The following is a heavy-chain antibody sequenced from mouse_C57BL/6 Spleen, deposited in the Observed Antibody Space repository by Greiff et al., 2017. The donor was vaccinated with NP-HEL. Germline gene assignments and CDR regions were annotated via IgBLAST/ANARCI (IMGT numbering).Heavy chain of an antibody. D-gene: IGHD1-1*01. V-gene: IGHV1-53*01. Sequence: VQLQQPGTELVKPGASVKLSCKASGYTFTSYWMHWVKQRPGQGLEWIGNINPSNGGTNYNEKFKSKATLTVDKSSSTAYMQLSSLTSEDSAVYYWARKEDYGSSSYWYFDVWGTGTTVTVSS. CDR1: GYTFTSYW. J-gene: IGHJ1*03. CDR3: ARKEDYGSSSYWYFDV. CDR2: INPSNGGT.